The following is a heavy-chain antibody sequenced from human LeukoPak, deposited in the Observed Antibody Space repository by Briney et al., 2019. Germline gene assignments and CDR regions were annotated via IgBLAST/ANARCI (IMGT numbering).Heavy chain of an antibody. Sequence: GGSLRLSCAASGFTFSSYGMHWVRQAPGKGLEWVAFIRYDGSNKYYADSVKGRFTISRDNSKNTLYLQMNSLRAEDTAVYYCAKGERLHDSSGHQTDYWGQGTLVTVSS. CDR1: GFTFSSYG. CDR3: AKGERLHDSSGHQTDY. V-gene: IGHV3-30*02. CDR2: IRYDGSNK. D-gene: IGHD3-22*01. J-gene: IGHJ4*02.